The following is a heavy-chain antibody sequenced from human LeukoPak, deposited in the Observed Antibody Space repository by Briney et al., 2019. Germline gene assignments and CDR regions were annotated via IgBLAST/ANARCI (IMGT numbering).Heavy chain of an antibody. CDR2: INPNTASP. V-gene: IGHV1-2*02. CDR1: GSTVAVYY. D-gene: IGHD1-26*01. J-gene: IGHJ4*02. CDR3: ARHRNSQTAGAGDY. Sequence: ASVKVSCKASGSTVAVYYIHWVRQAPGQGLEWMGWINPNTASPYYSQKFQGTVTMTWDSSVNTAYMELTRVTSDDTATYYCARHRNSQTAGAGDYWGQGTLVTVSS.